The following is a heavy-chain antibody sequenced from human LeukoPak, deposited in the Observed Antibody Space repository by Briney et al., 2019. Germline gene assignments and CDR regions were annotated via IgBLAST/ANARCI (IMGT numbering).Heavy chain of an antibody. D-gene: IGHD4-17*01. V-gene: IGHV3-74*01. J-gene: IGHJ4*02. CDR1: GFTFSSYG. CDR2: IKSDGSST. Sequence: GRSLRLSCAASGFTFSSYGMHWVRQAPGKGLVWVSRIKSDGSSTSYADSVKGRFTISRDNAKNTLYLQMNSLRAEDTAVYYCARDGIYGDYGHWGQGTLVTVSS. CDR3: ARDGIYGDYGH.